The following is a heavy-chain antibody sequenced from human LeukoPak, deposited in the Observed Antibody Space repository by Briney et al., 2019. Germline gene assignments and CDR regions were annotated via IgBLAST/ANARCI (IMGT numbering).Heavy chain of an antibody. CDR2: IWYDGSNK. J-gene: IGHJ4*02. V-gene: IGHV3-33*01. CDR1: GFTFSSYG. CDR3: ARDPGYSYGYPFDY. D-gene: IGHD5-18*01. Sequence: GGSLRLSCAASGFTFSSYGMHWVRQAPGKGLEWVAVIWYDGSNKYYADSVKGRFTISRDNSKNTLYLQMNSLRAEDTAVYYCARDPGYSYGYPFDYWGQGTLVTVSS.